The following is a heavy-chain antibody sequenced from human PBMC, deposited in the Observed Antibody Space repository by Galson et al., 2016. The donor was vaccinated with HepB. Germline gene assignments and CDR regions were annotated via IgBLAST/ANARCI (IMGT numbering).Heavy chain of an antibody. Sequence: TLSLTCNVSGGSVSGPYYYWSWIRQPPGKGLEYIGHIFYSGRTTYNPSLRSRVTISLDTSENQFSLRLSSVTAADTALYYCAREFSHDNPAWGSYGMDVWGQGTTVTVSS. CDR2: IFYSGRT. J-gene: IGHJ6*02. CDR1: GGSVSGPYYY. CDR3: AREFSHDNPAWGSYGMDV. V-gene: IGHV4-61*01. D-gene: IGHD3-16*01.